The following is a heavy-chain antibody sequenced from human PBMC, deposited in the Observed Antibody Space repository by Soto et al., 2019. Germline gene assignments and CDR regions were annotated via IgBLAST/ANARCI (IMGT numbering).Heavy chain of an antibody. Sequence: EVQLVESGGGLVKPGGSLRLSCAASGFTFSSYTMNWVRQAPGKGLEWVSSITRTGTYMFYADSVKGRFTISRDSAKNSLYLQMNSLRAEDTAVYYCARDPRDGSGRDFEYWGQGTQVTVSS. CDR2: ITRTGTYM. CDR3: ARDPRDGSGRDFEY. J-gene: IGHJ4*02. V-gene: IGHV3-21*01. CDR1: GFTFSSYT. D-gene: IGHD3-3*01.